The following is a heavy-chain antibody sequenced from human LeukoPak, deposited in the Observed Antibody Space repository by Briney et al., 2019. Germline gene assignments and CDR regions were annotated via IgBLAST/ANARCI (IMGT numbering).Heavy chain of an antibody. CDR3: ARDSGYPYSSDY. J-gene: IGHJ4*02. CDR1: GFTVSSNY. CDR2: IYSGGST. D-gene: IGHD3-22*01. V-gene: IGHV3-53*01. Sequence: GGSLRLSCAASGFTVSSNYMSWVRQAPGKGLEWVPVIYSGGSTYYADSVKGRFTISRDNSKNTLYLQMNSLRAEDTAVYYCARDSGYPYSSDYWGQGTLVTVSS.